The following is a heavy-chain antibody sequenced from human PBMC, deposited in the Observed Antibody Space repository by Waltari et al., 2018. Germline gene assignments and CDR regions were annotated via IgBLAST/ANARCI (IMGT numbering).Heavy chain of an antibody. J-gene: IGHJ6*02. V-gene: IGHV1-2*02. CDR3: ARDRITIFGVVIPSYGMDV. CDR2: INPNSGGT. Sequence: QVQLVQSGAEVKKPGASVKVSCKASGYTFTGYYMHWVRQAPGQGLEGMGWINPNSGGTNYAQKFQGRVTMTRDTSISTAYMELSRLRSDDTAVYYCARDRITIFGVVIPSYGMDVWGQGTTVTVSS. D-gene: IGHD3-3*01. CDR1: GYTFTGYY.